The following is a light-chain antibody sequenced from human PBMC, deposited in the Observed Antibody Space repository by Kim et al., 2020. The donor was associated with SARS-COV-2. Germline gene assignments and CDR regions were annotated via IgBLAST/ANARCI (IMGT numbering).Light chain of an antibody. CDR2: KAS. Sequence: ASVGDRVTITCRASQSISSWLAWYQQKPGKVPNLLIYKASSLESGVPSRFSGSGSGTEFTLTISSLQPDDFVTYYCQQYKSYPVTFGQGTKVDIK. CDR1: QSISSW. J-gene: IGKJ1*01. V-gene: IGKV1-5*03. CDR3: QQYKSYPVT.